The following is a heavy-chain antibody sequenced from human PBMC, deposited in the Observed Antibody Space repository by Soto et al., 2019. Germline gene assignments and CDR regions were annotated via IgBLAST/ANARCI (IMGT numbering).Heavy chain of an antibody. CDR3: ARRQISPPTRGAASARGGMDV. CDR2: IWNDGNGY. V-gene: IGHV3-33*01. J-gene: IGHJ6*02. CDR1: GFNFNNYG. D-gene: IGHD6-13*01. Sequence: QVQLVESGGGVVQPGRSLRLSCAASGFNFNNYGMHWVRQAPGKGLEWVAVIWNDGNGYYYANSVKGRFTISRDNSKHTLYLQRSSLRAEDTALYYCARRQISPPTRGAASARGGMDVWGQGTTVTVSS.